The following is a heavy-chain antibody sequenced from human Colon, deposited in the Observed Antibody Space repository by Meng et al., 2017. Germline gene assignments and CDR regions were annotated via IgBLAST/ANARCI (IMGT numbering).Heavy chain of an antibody. D-gene: IGHD3/OR15-3a*01. CDR2: INSASVYI. CDR1: GFTFSSYS. V-gene: IGHV3-21*01. CDR3: ARDARGLDYSRTGYQSDY. J-gene: IGHJ4*02. Sequence: GESLKISCAGSGFTFSSYSMSLVRQAPGKGLEWVSSINSASVYIYYADSVKGRFTISRDNAKNSLYLQMNSLRAEDTAVYYCARDARGLDYSRTGYQSDYWGQGTLVTVSS.